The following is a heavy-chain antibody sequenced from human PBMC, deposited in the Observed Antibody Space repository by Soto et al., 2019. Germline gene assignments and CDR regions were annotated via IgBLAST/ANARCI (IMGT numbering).Heavy chain of an antibody. Sequence: GGSLRLSCAASGFTFSSFHMNWVRQAPGRGLEWVSYITSSSDTIYYADSVKGRFTISRDNGKNSLYLQMNSLRDEDTAVYYCARESRFLEWLSLNWFDPGGQETLVTVSS. D-gene: IGHD3-3*01. J-gene: IGHJ5*02. CDR2: ITSSSDTI. CDR1: GFTFSSFH. V-gene: IGHV3-48*02. CDR3: ARESRFLEWLSLNWFDP.